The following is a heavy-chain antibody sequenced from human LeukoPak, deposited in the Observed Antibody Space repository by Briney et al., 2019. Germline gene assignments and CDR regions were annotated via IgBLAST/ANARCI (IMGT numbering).Heavy chain of an antibody. D-gene: IGHD3-22*01. V-gene: IGHV4-34*01. CDR1: GGSFSGYY. CDR2: MNPSGSS. Sequence: SETLSLTCAVSGGSFSGYYWTWIRQTPEKGLEWIGEMNPSGSSNYNPSLKSRVTISVDTSKNQFSLELSSVTAADTAVYYCARGRQDVTMIVVVMTAASYYLDVWGKGTTVTVS. J-gene: IGHJ6*03. CDR3: ARGRQDVTMIVVVMTAASYYLDV.